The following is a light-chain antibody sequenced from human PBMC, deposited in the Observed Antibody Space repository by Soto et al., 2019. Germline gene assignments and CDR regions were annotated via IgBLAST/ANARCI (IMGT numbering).Light chain of an antibody. V-gene: IGLV2-23*01. Sequence: QSVLTQPASVSGSPGQSITISCTGTSSDVGSYNLVSWYQQHPGKAPKLMIYEGSKRPSGVSNRFSGSKSGNTASLTISGLQAEDEADYYCCSYAGSTNVVVGGGTKLTVL. CDR3: CSYAGSTNVV. CDR2: EGS. CDR1: SSDVGSYNL. J-gene: IGLJ2*01.